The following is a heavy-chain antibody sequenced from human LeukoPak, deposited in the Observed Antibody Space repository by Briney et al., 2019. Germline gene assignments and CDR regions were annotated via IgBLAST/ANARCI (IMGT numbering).Heavy chain of an antibody. V-gene: IGHV1-2*02. CDR3: ATNHDYGDHEDY. CDR1: GYTFTGYY. CDR2: INPNSGGT. J-gene: IGHJ4*02. Sequence: ASVTVSCKASGYTFTGYYMHWLRQAPGQGLEWMGWINPNSGGTNYAQKFQGRVTMTRDTSISTAYMELSRLRSDDTAVYYCATNHDYGDHEDYWGQGTLVTVSS. D-gene: IGHD4-17*01.